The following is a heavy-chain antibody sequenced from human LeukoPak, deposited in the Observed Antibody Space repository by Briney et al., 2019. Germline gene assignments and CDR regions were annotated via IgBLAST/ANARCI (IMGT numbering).Heavy chain of an antibody. J-gene: IGHJ4*02. Sequence: GESRKISCKVSGYRFASYWIGWVRQMPGKGLEGMGIIYPGDCDTRYSPSVQGQVTISADKSISTAYLQWGSLKASDTAIYYCVRRAAGWELLDYWGQGTLVTVSS. CDR1: GYRFASYW. CDR3: VRRAAGWELLDY. V-gene: IGHV5-51*01. D-gene: IGHD1-26*01. CDR2: IYPGDCDT.